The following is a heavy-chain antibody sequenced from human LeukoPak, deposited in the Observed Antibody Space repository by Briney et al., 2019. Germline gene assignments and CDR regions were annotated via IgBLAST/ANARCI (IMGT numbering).Heavy chain of an antibody. CDR2: IYYSGST. J-gene: IGHJ2*01. CDR3: ARDQGSGYYDSSGPTPFDL. D-gene: IGHD3-22*01. CDR1: GGSISSGGYY. Sequence: SQTLSLTCTVSGGSISSGGYYWSWIRQHPGKGLEWIGYIYYSGSTYYNPSLKSRVTISVDTSKYQFSLKLSSVTAADTAVYYCARDQGSGYYDSSGPTPFDLWGRGTLVTVSS. V-gene: IGHV4-31*03.